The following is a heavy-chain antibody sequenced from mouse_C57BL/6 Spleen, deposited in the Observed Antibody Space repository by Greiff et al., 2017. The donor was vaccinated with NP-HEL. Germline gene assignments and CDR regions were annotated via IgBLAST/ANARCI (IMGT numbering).Heavy chain of an antibody. CDR2: IYPGDGDT. D-gene: IGHD2-5*01. V-gene: IGHV1-82*01. CDR3: ARRGLDSNYGFAY. CDR1: GYAFSSSW. J-gene: IGHJ3*01. Sequence: VQVVESGPELVKPGASVKISCKASGYAFSSSWMNWVKQRPGKGLEWIGRIYPGDGDTNYNGKFKGKATLTADKSSSTAYMQLSSLTSEDSAVYFCARRGLDSNYGFAYWGQGTLVTVSA.